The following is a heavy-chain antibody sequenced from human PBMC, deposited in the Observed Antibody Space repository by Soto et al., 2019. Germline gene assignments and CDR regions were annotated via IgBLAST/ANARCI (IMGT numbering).Heavy chain of an antibody. V-gene: IGHV1-3*01. CDR3: ARGRGGSGSYPADWYYYYYGMDV. D-gene: IGHD3-10*01. J-gene: IGHJ6*02. CDR1: GYTFTSYA. Sequence: QVQLVQSGAEVKKPGASVKVSCKASGYTFTSYAMHWVRQAPGQRLEWMGWINAGNGNTKYSQKFQGRVTITRDTSASTAYMELSSLRSEDTAVYYCARGRGGSGSYPADWYYYYYGMDVWGQGTTVTVSS. CDR2: INAGNGNT.